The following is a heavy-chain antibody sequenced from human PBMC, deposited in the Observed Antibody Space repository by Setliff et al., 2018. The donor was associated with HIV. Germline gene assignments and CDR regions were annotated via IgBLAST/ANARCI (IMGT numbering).Heavy chain of an antibody. Sequence: TGGSLRLSCAASGFTFGNFAMHWVRQAPGKGLEWVSSISYSTGYIYYADSVKGRFTISRDNAKSSLYLQMNSLRAEDTAVYYCARGVAAAGTDYWGQGTLVTVSS. J-gene: IGHJ4*02. CDR3: ARGVAAAGTDY. CDR2: ISYSTGYI. V-gene: IGHV3-21*01. CDR1: GFTFGNFA. D-gene: IGHD6-13*01.